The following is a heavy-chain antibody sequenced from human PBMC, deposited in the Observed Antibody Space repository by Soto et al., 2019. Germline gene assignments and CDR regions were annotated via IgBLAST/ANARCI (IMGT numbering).Heavy chain of an antibody. CDR3: AREEGLLNWFDP. D-gene: IGHD1-26*01. CDR2: ISSSSSTI. CDR1: GFTFSSYS. Sequence: EVQLVESGGGLVQPGGSLRLSCAASGFTFSSYSMNWVRQAPGKGLEWVSYISSSSSTIYYADSVKGRFTISRDNAKNSMYLKMNSLRAEDTAVYYCAREEGLLNWFDPWGQGTLVTVYS. V-gene: IGHV3-48*01. J-gene: IGHJ5*02.